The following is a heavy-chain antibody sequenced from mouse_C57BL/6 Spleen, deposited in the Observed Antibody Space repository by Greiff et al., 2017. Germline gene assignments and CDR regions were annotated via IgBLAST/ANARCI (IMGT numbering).Heavy chain of an antibody. CDR3: ARKRGNQAWFAY. J-gene: IGHJ3*01. CDR2: IYPGSGST. V-gene: IGHV1-55*01. Sequence: QVQLQQPGAELVKPGASVKLSCKASGYTFTSYWITWVKQRPGQGLEWIGEIYPGSGSTNYNEKFKSKATLTVDTSSSTAYMQLSSLTSADSAVYYCARKRGNQAWFAYWGQGTLVTVSA. CDR1: GYTFTSYW. D-gene: IGHD2-1*01.